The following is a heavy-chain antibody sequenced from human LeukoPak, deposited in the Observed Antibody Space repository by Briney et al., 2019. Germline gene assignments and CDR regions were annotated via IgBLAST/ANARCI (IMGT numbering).Heavy chain of an antibody. J-gene: IGHJ5*02. D-gene: IGHD2-21*01. CDR3: AIFQAVVVDP. CDR2: INSDGTTT. Sequence: GGSLRLSCAASGFTFSSYWMHWVRQAPGKGLVWVSRINSDGTTTDYADSVKGRFTISRHNAKNTLYRQMNSLRAEDTAVYYCAIFQAVVVDPWGQGTLVTVSS. V-gene: IGHV3-74*01. CDR1: GFTFSSYW.